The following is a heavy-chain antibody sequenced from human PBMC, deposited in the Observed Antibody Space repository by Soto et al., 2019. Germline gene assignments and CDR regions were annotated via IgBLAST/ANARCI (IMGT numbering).Heavy chain of an antibody. J-gene: IGHJ4*02. Sequence: EVQLVESGGGLVQPGGSLRLSCAASGFTFSSYWMHWVRQAPGKGLVWVSRINSDGSSTSYAVSVKGRFTISRDNAKNTLILKMNSRRAEDTAVYYCAIRASYYDSSGYFDYWGQGTLVTVSS. CDR3: AIRASYYDSSGYFDY. V-gene: IGHV3-74*01. D-gene: IGHD3-22*01. CDR2: INSDGSST. CDR1: GFTFSSYW.